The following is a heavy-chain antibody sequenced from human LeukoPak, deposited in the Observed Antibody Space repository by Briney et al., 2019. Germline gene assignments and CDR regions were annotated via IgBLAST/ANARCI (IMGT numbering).Heavy chain of an antibody. V-gene: IGHV3-74*01. D-gene: IGHD3-3*01. CDR3: ARGASASQSQFDS. CDR1: GFTVSSYW. CDR2: INTDGSST. J-gene: IGHJ4*02. Sequence: GGSLRLSCAASGFTVSSYWMHWVRQAPGKGLVWVSRINTDGSSTTYADSVKGRFTISRDNAKNTLYLQMNSLRAEDTAVYYCARGASASQSQFDSWGQGEPLSVSS.